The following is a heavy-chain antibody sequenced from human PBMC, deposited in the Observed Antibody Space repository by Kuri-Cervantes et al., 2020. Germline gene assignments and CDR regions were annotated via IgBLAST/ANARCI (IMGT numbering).Heavy chain of an antibody. CDR1: GGSDSSASHN. J-gene: IGHJ6*02. CDR2: LFNSGTT. D-gene: IGHD1-26*01. V-gene: IGHV4-61*01. Sequence: SETLSLTCTVSGGSDSSASHNWSWLRQSPGKGLEWIVYLFNSGTTNYNPSLKSRVTISVDASKNQFSLKLSSVTAADTAVYYCARRIVGATTLVDYGMDVWGQGTTVTVSS. CDR3: ARRIVGATTLVDYGMDV.